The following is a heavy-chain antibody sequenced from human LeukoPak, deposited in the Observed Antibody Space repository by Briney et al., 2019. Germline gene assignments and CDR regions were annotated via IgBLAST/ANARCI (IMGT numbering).Heavy chain of an antibody. J-gene: IGHJ4*02. Sequence: PGGSLRLSCAASGFTFSSYGMSWVRQAPGKGLEWVSVISGGGGSTYYADSVKGRFTISRDNSKNTLYLQMNSLRAEDTAVYYCARDLYYYGSGSFDYWGQGTLVTVSS. CDR1: GFTFSSYG. CDR2: ISGGGGST. CDR3: ARDLYYYGSGSFDY. V-gene: IGHV3-23*01. D-gene: IGHD3-10*01.